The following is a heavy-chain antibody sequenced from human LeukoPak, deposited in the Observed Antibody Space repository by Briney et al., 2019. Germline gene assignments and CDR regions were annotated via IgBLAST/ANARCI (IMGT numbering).Heavy chain of an antibody. CDR3: AGQTVTTSLGEYFQN. V-gene: IGHV4-39*01. CDR1: GGSISSGSYY. J-gene: IGHJ1*01. CDR2: IYYSGST. Sequence: SETLSLTCTVSGGSISSGSYYWGWVRQPPGKGLEWIGSIYYSGSTYYNPSLKSRVALSVDTSKNQFSLRLCSVTAADTAVYYCAGQTVTTSLGEYFQNWDQGTLVTVSS. D-gene: IGHD4-17*01.